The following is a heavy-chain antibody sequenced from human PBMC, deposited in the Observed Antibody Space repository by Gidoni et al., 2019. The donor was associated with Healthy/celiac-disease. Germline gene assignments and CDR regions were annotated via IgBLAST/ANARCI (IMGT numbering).Heavy chain of an antibody. CDR1: GYTFTSYG. Sequence: QVQLVQSGAEVKKPGASVKVSCKASGYTFTSYGISWVRQAPGQGLEWMGWISAYNVNTNYAQKLQGRVTMTTDTSTSTAYMELRSLRSDDTAVYYCARWHDGYCSSTSCYNDAFDIWGQGTMVTVSS. CDR3: ARWHDGYCSSTSCYNDAFDI. CDR2: ISAYNVNT. D-gene: IGHD2-2*01. V-gene: IGHV1-18*01. J-gene: IGHJ3*02.